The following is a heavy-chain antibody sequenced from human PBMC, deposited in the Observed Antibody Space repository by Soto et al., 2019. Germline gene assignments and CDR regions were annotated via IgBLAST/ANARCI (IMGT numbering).Heavy chain of an antibody. Sequence: SVKVSCKASGYTFTSYGISWVRQAPGQGLEWMGWISAYNGNTNYAQKLQGRVTMTTDTSTSTAYMELRSLRSDDTAVYYCARGSYSSSSYYYYYYGMDVWGQGTTVTVSS. CDR3: ARGSYSSSSYYYYYYGMDV. V-gene: IGHV1-18*01. J-gene: IGHJ6*02. CDR2: ISAYNGNT. D-gene: IGHD6-6*01. CDR1: GYTFTSYG.